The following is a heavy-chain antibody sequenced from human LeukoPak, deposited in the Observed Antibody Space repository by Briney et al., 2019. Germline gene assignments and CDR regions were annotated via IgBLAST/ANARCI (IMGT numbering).Heavy chain of an antibody. D-gene: IGHD2-15*01. CDR3: TTDLIVVVVAATEEYNWFDP. CDR1: GFTFSNAW. Sequence: GGSLRLSCAASGFTFSNAWMSWVRQAPGKGLEWVGRIKSKTDGGTTDYAAPVKGRFTISRDDSKNTLYLQMNSLKTEDTAVYYCTTDLIVVVVAATEEYNWFDPWGQGTLVTVSS. V-gene: IGHV3-15*01. J-gene: IGHJ5*02. CDR2: IKSKTDGGTT.